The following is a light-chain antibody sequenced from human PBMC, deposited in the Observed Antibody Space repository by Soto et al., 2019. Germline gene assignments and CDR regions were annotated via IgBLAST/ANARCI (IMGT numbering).Light chain of an antibody. J-gene: IGLJ1*01. CDR3: ISYTSDDVRYV. Sequence: QSALTQPASVSGTPGQSITISCTGSNSDVGIYDFVSWYQHHPGRAPKLIVSEVSHRPSGVSNRFSGSKSGNTASLTISGLQSEDEADYYCISYTSDDVRYVFGTGTK. CDR2: EVS. CDR1: NSDVGIYDF. V-gene: IGLV2-14*01.